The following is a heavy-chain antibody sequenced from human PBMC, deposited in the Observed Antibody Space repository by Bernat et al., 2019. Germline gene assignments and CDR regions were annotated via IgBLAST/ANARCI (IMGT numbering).Heavy chain of an antibody. CDR3: AREGWSAMAAAGTGADY. D-gene: IGHD6-25*01. CDR2: IWYDSSNS. J-gene: IGHJ4*02. CDR1: GGTGRNEG. V-gene: IGHV3-33*01. Sequence: GKRGEEGGGGGKKGRERRRGGGAAGGTGRNEGMHWGRQAPGKGREGVAVIWYDSSNSYYADSVRGRFTISKDNSKNTLFLQMNSLRTEDTGVYYCAREGWSAMAAAGTGADYWGQGTLVSVSS.